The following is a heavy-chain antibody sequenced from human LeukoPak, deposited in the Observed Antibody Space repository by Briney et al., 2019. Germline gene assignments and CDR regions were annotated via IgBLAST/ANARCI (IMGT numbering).Heavy chain of an antibody. CDR1: GYSFTSYW. CDR2: IYPGDSDT. CDR3: ARGYCSSTSCYQGAFDI. Sequence: GESLKISCKGSGYSFTSYWIGWVRQMPGKGLEWMGIIYPGDSDTRYSPSFQGQVTISADKSISTAYLQWSSLKASDTAMYYCARGYCSSTSCYQGAFDIWGQGTMVTVSS. J-gene: IGHJ3*02. D-gene: IGHD2-2*01. V-gene: IGHV5-51*01.